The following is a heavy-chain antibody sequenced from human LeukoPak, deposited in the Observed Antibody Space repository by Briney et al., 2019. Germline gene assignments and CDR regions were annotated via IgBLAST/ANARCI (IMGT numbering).Heavy chain of an antibody. V-gene: IGHV1-2*02. CDR1: GYTFTGYY. D-gene: IGHD2-8*01. CDR2: INPNSGGT. CDR3: ARDSFLHKYCTNGVCYKTGYFQH. Sequence: ASVKVSCKASGYTFTGYYMHWVRQAPGQGLEWMGWINPNSGGTNYAQKFQGRVTMTRDTSISTAYMELSRLRSDDTAVYYCARDSFLHKYCTNGVCYKTGYFQHWGQGTLVTVSS. J-gene: IGHJ1*01.